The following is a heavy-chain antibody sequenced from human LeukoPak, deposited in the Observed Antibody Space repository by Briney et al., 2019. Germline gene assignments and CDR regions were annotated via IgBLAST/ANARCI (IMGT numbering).Heavy chain of an antibody. CDR2: IFYNGST. Sequence: PSETLSLTCTVSGGSITTNTYDWAWVRQSPGKGLEWIGSIFYNGSTYYSPSLKSRVTLSVDTSKNQFSLKVTSVTATDTAVYFCANSNQYPRNPPDNWGQGTLVTVSS. J-gene: IGHJ4*02. CDR3: ANSNQYPRNPPDN. D-gene: IGHD4-11*01. V-gene: IGHV4-39*01. CDR1: GGSITTNTYD.